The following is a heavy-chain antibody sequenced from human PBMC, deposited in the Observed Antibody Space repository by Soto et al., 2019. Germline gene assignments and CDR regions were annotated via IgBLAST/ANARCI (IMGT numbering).Heavy chain of an antibody. CDR3: ARTYSRNPLFDY. J-gene: IGHJ4*02. Sequence: ASVKVSCKASGYTFTSYAMHWVHQAPGQRLEWMGWINAGNGNTKYSQEFQGRVTITRDTSASTAYMELSSLRSEDTAVYYCARTYSRNPLFDYWGQGTLVTVSS. CDR1: GYTFTSYA. V-gene: IGHV1-3*01. D-gene: IGHD6-13*01. CDR2: INAGNGNT.